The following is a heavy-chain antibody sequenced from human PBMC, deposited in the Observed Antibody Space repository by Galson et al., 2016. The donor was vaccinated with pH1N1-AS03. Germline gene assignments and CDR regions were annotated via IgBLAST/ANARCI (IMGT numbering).Heavy chain of an antibody. CDR3: ARGRRMAVSGYYYMDA. CDR1: GFTLNNYW. D-gene: IGHD5-24*01. Sequence: SLRLSCAASGFTLNNYWIHWVRQAPGKGLVWVSRITGDGRYTDYVDSVMGRFSSSRDNGENTLYLQMDRLRAEDTAVYWCARGRRMAVSGYYYMDALGTGTTVTVSS. J-gene: IGHJ6*03. CDR2: ITGDGRYT. V-gene: IGHV3-74*01.